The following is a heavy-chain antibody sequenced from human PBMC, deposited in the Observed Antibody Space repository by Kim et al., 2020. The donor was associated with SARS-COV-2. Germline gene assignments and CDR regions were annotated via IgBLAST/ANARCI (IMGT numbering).Heavy chain of an antibody. CDR2: T. CDR3: AKRGSGWLVDY. D-gene: IGHD6-19*01. V-gene: IGHV3-23*01. J-gene: IGHJ4*02. Sequence: TYAAESGKGRFTISRDNSKNTLYLQMNSLRAEDTAVYYCAKRGSGWLVDYWGQGTLVTVSS.